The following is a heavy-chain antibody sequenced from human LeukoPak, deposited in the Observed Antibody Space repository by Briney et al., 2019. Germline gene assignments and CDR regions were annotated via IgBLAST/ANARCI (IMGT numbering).Heavy chain of an antibody. J-gene: IGHJ4*02. V-gene: IGHV1-2*02. CDR3: ASYPRYSSSPPFDY. CDR2: INPNTGAT. D-gene: IGHD6-6*01. Sequence: ASVKVSCKASGYTFTGQDMHWVRQAPGQGFEWMGWINPNTGATNYAQKFQGRVTMTRDTTINTAYMELTSLTSDDTAVHYCASYPRYSSSPPFDYWGQGTMVTVSP. CDR1: GYTFTGQD.